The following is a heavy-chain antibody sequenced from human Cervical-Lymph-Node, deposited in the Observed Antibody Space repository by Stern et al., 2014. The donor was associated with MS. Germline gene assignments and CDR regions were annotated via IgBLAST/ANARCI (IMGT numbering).Heavy chain of an antibody. V-gene: IGHV3-9*01. J-gene: IGHJ4*02. CDR3: AKDWMAAHVFDY. CDR2: ISWNSGSI. Sequence: EVQLVESGGGLVQPGRSLRLSCAASGFTFDDYSMHWLRQAPGKGLEWVSGISWNSGSIVYAGSAKGRFTISRDKAKNSLYTQLNSLRAEDTALYCCAKDWMAAHVFDYWGQGTLVTVSS. CDR1: GFTFDDYS. D-gene: IGHD5-24*01.